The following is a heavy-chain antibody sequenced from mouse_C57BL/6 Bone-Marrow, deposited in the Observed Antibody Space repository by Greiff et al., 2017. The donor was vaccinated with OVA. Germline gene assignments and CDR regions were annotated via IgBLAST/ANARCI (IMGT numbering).Heavy chain of an antibody. CDR3: TTDYYGSSPLDY. CDR2: IDPEDGDT. V-gene: IGHV14-1*01. D-gene: IGHD1-1*01. J-gene: IGHJ2*01. CDR1: GFNIKDYY. Sequence: VQLQQSGAELVRPGASVKLSCTASGFNIKDYYMHWVKQRPEQGLEWIGRIDPEDGDTEYAQKFQGKATLTADTSSNTAYLQLSSLTSEDTAVYYGTTDYYGSSPLDYWGQGTTLTVSS.